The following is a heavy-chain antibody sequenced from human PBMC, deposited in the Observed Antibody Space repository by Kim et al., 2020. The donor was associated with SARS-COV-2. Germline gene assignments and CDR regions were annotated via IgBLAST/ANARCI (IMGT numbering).Heavy chain of an antibody. CDR3: ARVSFQWGGYDGV. V-gene: IGHV4-30-2*05. D-gene: IGHD5-12*01. J-gene: IGHJ4*02. Sequence: YNPSLKSRVTISVDTSKNQFSLKLSSVTAADTAVYYCARVSFQWGGYDGVWGQGTLVTVSS.